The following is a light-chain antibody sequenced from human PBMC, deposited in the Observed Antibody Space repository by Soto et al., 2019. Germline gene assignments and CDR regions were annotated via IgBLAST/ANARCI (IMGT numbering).Light chain of an antibody. Sequence: DIQMTQSPSTLSASVGDRVTITCRASQSISSWLAWYQQKPGKAPKSLIYKASSLESGVPDRFSGSGSGTDFTLTISSLQAEDVAVYYCQQYYSTPPTFGQGTTLEIK. CDR3: QQYYSTPPT. V-gene: IGKV1-5*03. CDR2: KAS. CDR1: QSISSW. J-gene: IGKJ2*01.